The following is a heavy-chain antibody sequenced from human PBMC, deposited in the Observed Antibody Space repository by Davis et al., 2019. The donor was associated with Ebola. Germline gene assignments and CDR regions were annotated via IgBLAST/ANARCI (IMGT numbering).Heavy chain of an antibody. J-gene: IGHJ4*02. CDR3: ARVVSGSGWFDY. D-gene: IGHD6-19*01. Sequence: MPSETLSLTCTVSGGSISSYYWSWIRQPPGTGLEWIGYIYYSGSTIYNPSLKSQVTISVDTSKNQFSLKLSSVTAADTAVDYCARVVSGSGWFDYWGQGTLVTVSS. V-gene: IGHV4-59*01. CDR2: IYYSGST. CDR1: GGSISSYY.